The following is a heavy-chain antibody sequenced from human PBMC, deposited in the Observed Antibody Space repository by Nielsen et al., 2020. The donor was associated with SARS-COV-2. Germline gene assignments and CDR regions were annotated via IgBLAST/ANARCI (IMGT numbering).Heavy chain of an antibody. D-gene: IGHD4-17*01. J-gene: IGHJ4*02. CDR3: ARVAGAISDY. V-gene: IGHV7-4-1*02. Sequence: ASVKVSCKASGYTFNIFGINWVRQAPGQGLEWMGWINTITGNPTYAQGFTGRFAFSLDTSVSTTYLQISSLKAEDTAKYYCARVAGAISDYWGRGTLVTVSS. CDR2: INTITGNP. CDR1: GYTFNIFG.